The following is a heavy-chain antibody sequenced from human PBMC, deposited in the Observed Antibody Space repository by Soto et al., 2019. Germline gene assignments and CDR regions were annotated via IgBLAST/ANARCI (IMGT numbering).Heavy chain of an antibody. CDR1: GFTFSSYA. D-gene: IGHD3-22*01. CDR3: ARDGEPYYYDSSGRYFDY. CDR2: IWYDGSNK. V-gene: IGHV3-33*08. J-gene: IGHJ4*02. Sequence: QVQLVESGGGVVQPGRSLRLSCAASGFTFSSYAMHWVRQAPGKGLEWVAVIWYDGSNKYYADSVKGRFTISRDNSKNTRYLQMNSLRAEDTAVYYCARDGEPYYYDSSGRYFDYWGQGTLVTVSS.